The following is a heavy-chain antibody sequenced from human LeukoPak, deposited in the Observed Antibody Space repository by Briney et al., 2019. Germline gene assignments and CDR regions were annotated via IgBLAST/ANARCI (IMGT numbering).Heavy chain of an antibody. CDR2: IKQDGSEK. CDR1: GFTFSSYW. Sequence: PGGSLRVSCAASGFTFSSYWMSWVRQAPGKGGEGVANIKQDGSEKYYVDSVRGRFTISRDNAKNSLCLQMNSLTADDTAVYYCARSGGAHEDYWGQGTLVTVSS. V-gene: IGHV3-7*03. J-gene: IGHJ4*02. CDR3: ARSGGAHEDY. D-gene: IGHD1-26*01.